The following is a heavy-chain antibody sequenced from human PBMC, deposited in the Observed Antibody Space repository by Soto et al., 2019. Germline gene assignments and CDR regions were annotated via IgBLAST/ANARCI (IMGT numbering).Heavy chain of an antibody. CDR2: ISYDGSNK. Sequence: QVQLVESGGGVVQPGRSLRLSCAASGFTFSSYGMHWVRQAPGKGLEWVAVISYDGSNKYYADSGKGRFTISRDNSKNTLYLQMNSLRAEDTAVYYCAKEGSDYDILTGSGYYGMDVWGQGTTVTVSS. D-gene: IGHD3-9*01. J-gene: IGHJ6*02. CDR3: AKEGSDYDILTGSGYYGMDV. CDR1: GFTFSSYG. V-gene: IGHV3-30*18.